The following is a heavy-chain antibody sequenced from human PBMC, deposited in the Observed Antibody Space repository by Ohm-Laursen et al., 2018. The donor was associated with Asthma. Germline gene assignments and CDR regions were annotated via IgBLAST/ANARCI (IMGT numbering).Heavy chain of an antibody. Sequence: VASVKVSCKASGYTFTSYAIHWVRQAPGQRLEWMGWINTGNGITKYSQKFQGRVTITRDTSASTAYMELSSLRSEDTAMYYCAKVKYSSSFDYWGQGTLVTVSS. CDR1: GYTFTSYA. CDR2: INTGNGIT. J-gene: IGHJ4*02. CDR3: AKVKYSSSFDY. V-gene: IGHV1-3*04. D-gene: IGHD6-13*01.